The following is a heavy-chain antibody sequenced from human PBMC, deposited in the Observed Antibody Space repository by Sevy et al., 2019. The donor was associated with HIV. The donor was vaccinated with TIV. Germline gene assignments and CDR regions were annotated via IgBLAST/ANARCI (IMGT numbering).Heavy chain of an antibody. D-gene: IGHD3-3*01. V-gene: IGHV3-7*03. CDR1: GFTFSSYW. Sequence: GGSLRLSCAASGFTFSSYWMSWVRQAPGKGLEWVANIKQDGSEKYYVDSVKARFTISRDNAKNSLYLQMNSLRAEDTAVYYCARDTRYPYYDFWSGYSSHGYYYYGMDVWGQGTTVTVSS. CDR3: ARDTRYPYYDFWSGYSSHGYYYYGMDV. J-gene: IGHJ6*02. CDR2: IKQDGSEK.